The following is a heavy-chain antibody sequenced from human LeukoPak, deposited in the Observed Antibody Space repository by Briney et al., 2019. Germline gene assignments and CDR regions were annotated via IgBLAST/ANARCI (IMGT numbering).Heavy chain of an antibody. J-gene: IGHJ4*02. CDR2: ISSSSSSYI. D-gene: IGHD6-19*01. CDR3: ARGSGWWGSRLEY. V-gene: IGHV3-21*01. CDR1: GFTFNTYN. Sequence: PGGSRRLSCAASGFTFNTYNMNWVRQAPGKGLEWVSSISSSSSSYIYYADSVKGRFTISRDNAKNSLYLQMNSLRAEDTAVYYCARGSGWWGSRLEYWGQGTLVTVSS.